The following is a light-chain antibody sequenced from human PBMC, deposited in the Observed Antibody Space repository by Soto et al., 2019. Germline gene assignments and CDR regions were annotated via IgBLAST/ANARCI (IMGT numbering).Light chain of an antibody. CDR2: TDY. J-gene: IGLJ3*02. Sequence: QSVLTQPPSVSGAPGQRVTISCTGSSSNIGTYTVNWYQQLPGTAPKLLIYTDYQRPSGVPDRFSGSKSGTSASLAINGLRSEDEADYYCASWDDNLNGGVFGGGTKLTVL. CDR1: SSNIGTYT. V-gene: IGLV1-44*01. CDR3: ASWDDNLNGGV.